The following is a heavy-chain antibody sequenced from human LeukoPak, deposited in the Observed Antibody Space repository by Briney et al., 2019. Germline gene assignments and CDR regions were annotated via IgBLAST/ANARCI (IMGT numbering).Heavy chain of an antibody. CDR1: GGSISSYY. J-gene: IGHJ2*01. CDR3: ARITNRGYSYPSSVEYFDL. D-gene: IGHD5-18*01. V-gene: IGHV4-59*01. Sequence: PSETLSLTCTVSGGSISSYYWSWIRQPPEEGLEWIGYGYYSGSINYNPSLKSRVTISVDTSKNQVSLKLTSVTAADTAVYYCARITNRGYSYPSSVEYFDLWGRGTLVTVSS. CDR2: GYYSGSI.